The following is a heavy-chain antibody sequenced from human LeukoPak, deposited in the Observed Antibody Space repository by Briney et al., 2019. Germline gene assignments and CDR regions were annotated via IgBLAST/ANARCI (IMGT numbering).Heavy chain of an antibody. D-gene: IGHD3-22*01. V-gene: IGHV4-59*01. CDR2: IYYSGST. CDR3: ARGRARYYDSWFDP. Sequence: SETLSLTCTVSGGSIRSYYWSWIRQPPGKGLEWIGYIYYSGSTNYNPSLKSRVTISVDTSKNQFSLKLSSVTAADTAVYYCARGRARYYDSWFDPWGQGTLVTVSS. CDR1: GGSIRSYY. J-gene: IGHJ5*02.